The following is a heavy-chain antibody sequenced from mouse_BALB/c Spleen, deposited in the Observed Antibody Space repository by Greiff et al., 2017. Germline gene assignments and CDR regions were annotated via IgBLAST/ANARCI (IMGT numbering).Heavy chain of an antibody. CDR2: IDPENGDT. CDR3: NAAWFAY. Sequence: VHVKQSGAELVRSGASVKLSCTASGFNIKDYYMHWVKQRPEQGLEWIGWIDPENGDTEYAPKFQGKATMTADTSSNTAYLQLSSLTSEDTAVYYCNAAWFAYWGQGTLVTVSA. CDR1: GFNIKDYY. V-gene: IGHV14-4*02. J-gene: IGHJ3*01.